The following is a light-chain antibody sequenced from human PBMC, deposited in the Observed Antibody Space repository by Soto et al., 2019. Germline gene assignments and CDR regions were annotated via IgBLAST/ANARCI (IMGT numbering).Light chain of an antibody. CDR3: QVWDSSSDHYV. J-gene: IGLJ1*01. CDR1: NIGSKS. CDR2: YDS. V-gene: IGLV3-21*04. Sequence: SYELTQPPSVSVAPGKTARITCGGNNIGSKSVHWYQQKPGQAPVLVIYYDSDRPSGSPERFSGSNSGNTATLTISRVEAGDEDDYYCQVWDSSSDHYVFGNGTKVTVL.